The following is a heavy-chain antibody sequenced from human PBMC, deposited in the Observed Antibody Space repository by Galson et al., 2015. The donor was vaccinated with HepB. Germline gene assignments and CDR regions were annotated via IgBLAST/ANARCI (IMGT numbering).Heavy chain of an antibody. V-gene: IGHV3-30*02. J-gene: IGHJ4*02. Sequence: SLRLSCAASGFTFSSYGMHWVRQAPGRGLEWVAFIQYDGTYKYYGDSVKGRFTISRDNSENTPYLQMNSLSSEDTAVYFCARREYGAYFDYWGQGTLVTVSS. CDR1: GFTFSSYG. D-gene: IGHD4/OR15-4a*01. CDR2: IQYDGTYK. CDR3: ARREYGAYFDY.